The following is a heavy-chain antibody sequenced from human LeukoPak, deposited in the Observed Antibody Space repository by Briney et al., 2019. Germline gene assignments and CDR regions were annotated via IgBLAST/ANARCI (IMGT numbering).Heavy chain of an antibody. J-gene: IGHJ6*02. CDR3: ARVRQQLVTYYNYYYGMDV. V-gene: IGHV6-1*01. CDR1: GDSVSSNSAA. CDR2: TYYRSKWYN. D-gene: IGHD6-13*01. Sequence: SQTLSLTCAISGDSVSSNSAAWNWIRQSPSRGLEWLGRTYYRSKWYNDYAVSVKSRITINPDTSKNQFSLQLNSVTPEDTAVYYCARVRQQLVTYYNYYYGMDVWGQGTTVTVSS.